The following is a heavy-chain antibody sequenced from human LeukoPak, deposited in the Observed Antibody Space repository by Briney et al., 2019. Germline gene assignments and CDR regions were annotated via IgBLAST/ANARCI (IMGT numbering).Heavy chain of an antibody. CDR3: ARTTDPYYYDRGIDY. D-gene: IGHD3-22*01. V-gene: IGHV2-70*11. CDR1: GFSLSTSGMC. CDR2: IDWDDDK. J-gene: IGHJ4*02. Sequence: SGPTLVNPTQTLTLTCTFSGFSLSTSGMCVSWIRQPPGKALEWLARIDWDDDKYYSTSLKTRLTISKDTSKNQVVLTMTNMDPVDTATYYCARTTDPYYYDRGIDYWGQGTLVTVSS.